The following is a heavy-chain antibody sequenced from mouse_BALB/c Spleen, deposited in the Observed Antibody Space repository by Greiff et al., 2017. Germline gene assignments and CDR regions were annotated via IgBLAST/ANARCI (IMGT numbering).Heavy chain of an antibody. Sequence: QVQLQQSGAELAKPGASVKMSCKASGYTFTSYWMHWVKQRPGQGLEWIGYINPSTGYTEYNQKFKDKATLTADKSSSTAYMQLSSLTSEDSAVYYCAREGTGVDYWGQGTTLTVSS. V-gene: IGHV1-7*01. D-gene: IGHD3-3*01. CDR2: INPSTGYT. CDR1: GYTFTSYW. J-gene: IGHJ2*01. CDR3: AREGTGVDY.